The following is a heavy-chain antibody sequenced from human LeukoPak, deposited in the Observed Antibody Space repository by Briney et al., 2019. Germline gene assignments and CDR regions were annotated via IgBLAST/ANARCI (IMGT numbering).Heavy chain of an antibody. D-gene: IGHD2-15*01. CDR1: GFTFSSYG. J-gene: IGHJ4*02. CDR2: ISDDGNNK. Sequence: GGSLRLSCAAPGFTFSSYGMHWVRQAPGKGLEWVAVISDDGNNKYYADAVKGRFSISRDNSKNTLYLQMNSLGAEDTAVYYCAREPEYNSDGHHDYWGQGTLVTVSS. V-gene: IGHV3-30*03. CDR3: AREPEYNSDGHHDY.